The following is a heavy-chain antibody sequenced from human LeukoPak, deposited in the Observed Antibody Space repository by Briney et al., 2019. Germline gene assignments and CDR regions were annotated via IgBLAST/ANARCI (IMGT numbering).Heavy chain of an antibody. D-gene: IGHD3-3*01. CDR2: INPNSGGT. V-gene: IGHV1-2*02. J-gene: IGHJ4*02. Sequence: GASVKVSCKASGYTFTGYYMHWVRQAPGQGLEWMGRINPNSGGTNYAQKFQGRVTMTRDTSISTAYMELSRLRSDDTAVYYCARDRPKLRFLEWSQYYFDYWGQGTLVTVSS. CDR3: ARDRPKLRFLEWSQYYFDY. CDR1: GYTFTGYY.